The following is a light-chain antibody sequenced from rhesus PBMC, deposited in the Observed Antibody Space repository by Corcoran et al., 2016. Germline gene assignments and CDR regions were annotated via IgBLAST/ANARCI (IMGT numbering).Light chain of an antibody. Sequence: DIQMTQSPSSLSASVGDTVTIPFRASQSISSWLAWYQQKPGKAPKLLIYNACSLQSGVPSRLSGSGSGTDFTLTISSLQSEDFATYYWQQYSSSPFTFGPGTKLDIK. J-gene: IGKJ3*01. CDR3: QQYSSSPFT. V-gene: IGKV1-22*01. CDR1: QSISSW. CDR2: NAC.